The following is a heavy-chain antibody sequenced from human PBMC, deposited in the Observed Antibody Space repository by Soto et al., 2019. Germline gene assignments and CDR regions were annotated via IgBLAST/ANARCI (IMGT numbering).Heavy chain of an antibody. CDR1: GFTFNRYW. CDR3: ARFYYDSSGYLPSPYYYYYGMDV. Sequence: PGGSLRLSCAASGFTFNRYWMHWVRQGPGKGLMWVARTNSDGSSTRYADSVMGRFTISRDNAKNTVYLEMNSLRAEDTAVYYCARFYYDSSGYLPSPYYYYYGMDVWGQGTTVTVSS. CDR2: TNSDGSST. V-gene: IGHV3-74*01. D-gene: IGHD3-22*01. J-gene: IGHJ6*02.